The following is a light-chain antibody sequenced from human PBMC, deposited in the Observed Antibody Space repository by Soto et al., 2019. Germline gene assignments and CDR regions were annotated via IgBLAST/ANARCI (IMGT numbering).Light chain of an antibody. CDR3: QSFDSTSVV. J-gene: IGLJ3*02. CDR2: EDN. CDR1: GGSIANHY. Sequence: NFMLTQPHSVSESPVQTVTISCTRSGGSIANHYVQWYQQRPGSAPTTVIYEDNQRPSGVPDRFSGSIDSSSNSASLTLSGLKTEDEADYYCQSFDSTSVVFGGGTQLTVL. V-gene: IGLV6-57*04.